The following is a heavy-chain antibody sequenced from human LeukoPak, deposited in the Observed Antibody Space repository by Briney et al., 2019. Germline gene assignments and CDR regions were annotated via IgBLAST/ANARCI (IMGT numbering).Heavy chain of an antibody. Sequence: PSETLSLTCTVSGGSISSSSYYWGWIRQPPGKGLEWIGTIYYRGSTYYYPSLKSRVTISVDTSKNQFSLKLSSVTAADTAVYYCAREVAGYSSGWFRFDPWGQGTLVTVSS. J-gene: IGHJ5*02. V-gene: IGHV4-39*02. D-gene: IGHD6-19*01. CDR3: AREVAGYSSGWFRFDP. CDR2: IYYRGST. CDR1: GGSISSSSYY.